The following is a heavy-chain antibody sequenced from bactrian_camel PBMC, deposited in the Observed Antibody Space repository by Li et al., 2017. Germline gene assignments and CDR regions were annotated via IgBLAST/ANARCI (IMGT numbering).Heavy chain of an antibody. Sequence: HVQLVESGGGSVQAGGSLRLSCAASGYSDSSYYMGWFRQAPGKEREGVAAIDSDGNTNYTDSVKGRFTISKDNAKNMMYLQMNSLKPEDSGMYYCAAGAALLVTDLCYTDFRLYGQGTQVTVS. CDR3: AAGAALLVTDLCYTDFRL. CDR2: IDSDGNT. CDR1: GYSDSSYY. D-gene: IGHD2*01. J-gene: IGHJ6*01. V-gene: IGHV3S53*01.